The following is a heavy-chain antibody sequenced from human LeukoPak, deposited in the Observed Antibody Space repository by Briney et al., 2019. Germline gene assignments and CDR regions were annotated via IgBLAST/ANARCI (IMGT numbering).Heavy chain of an antibody. CDR1: GVTFRSYG. CDR3: ARDQDSSSYNWFDP. CDR2: IWYDGSNK. V-gene: IGHV3-33*01. D-gene: IGHD6-6*01. J-gene: IGHJ5*02. Sequence: QAGGSLRLSCAASGVTFRSYGMHWVRQAPGKGLEWVAVIWYDGSNKYYADSVKGRFTISRDNSKNTLYLQVNSLRAEDTAVYYCARDQDSSSYNWFDPWGQRTLVTVSS.